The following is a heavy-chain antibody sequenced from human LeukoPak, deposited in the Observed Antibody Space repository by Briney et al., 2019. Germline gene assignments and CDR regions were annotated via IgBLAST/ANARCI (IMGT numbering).Heavy chain of an antibody. CDR3: ARDITDGTTNFDC. J-gene: IGHJ4*02. CDR1: GFTFSNYS. D-gene: IGHD1-1*01. V-gene: IGHV3-7*01. Sequence: GGSLRLSCAASGFTFSNYSMNWVRQAPGKGLEWVASIKQDGSTKYYVNSVKGRFTISRDNAKNSLSVQMDSLRVEDTAVYYCARDITDGTTNFDCWGQGTLVTVSS. CDR2: IKQDGSTK.